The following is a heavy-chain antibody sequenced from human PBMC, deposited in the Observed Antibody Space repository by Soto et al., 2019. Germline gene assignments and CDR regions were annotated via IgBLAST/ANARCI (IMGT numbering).Heavy chain of an antibody. CDR1: GFTFSSDA. J-gene: IGHJ6*02. CDR2: ISYDGSNT. D-gene: IGHD6-19*01. CDR3: VRDYSSGWAPRDYFYYGMDV. V-gene: IGHV3-30*04. Sequence: TGGSLRLSCAASGFTFSSDALHWVRQAPGKGLEWVAFISYDGSNTFYADSVKGRFTVSRDNSNNTLYLQMNSLRVEDTAVYYCVRDYSSGWAPRDYFYYGMDVWGQGTTVTVSS.